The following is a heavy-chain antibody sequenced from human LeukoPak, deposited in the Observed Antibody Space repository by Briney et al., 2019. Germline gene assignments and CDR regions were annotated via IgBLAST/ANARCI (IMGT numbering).Heavy chain of an antibody. CDR2: ISSSGSTI. Sequence: GGSLRLSCAASGFTFSDYYMSWIRQAPGKGLEWVSYISSSGSTIYYADSVKGRFTISRDNAKNSLYLQMNSLRAEDTAVYYCATERPDSRVLDYWGQGLVVTVSS. CDR3: ATERPDSRVLDY. CDR1: GFTFSDYY. J-gene: IGHJ4*02. D-gene: IGHD3-10*01. V-gene: IGHV3-11*04.